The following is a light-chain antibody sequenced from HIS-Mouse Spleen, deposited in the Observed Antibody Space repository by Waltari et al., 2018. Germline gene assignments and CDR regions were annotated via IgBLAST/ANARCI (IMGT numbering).Light chain of an antibody. CDR1: SSDVVRANY. CDR2: YVS. J-gene: IGLJ2*01. V-gene: IGLV2-14*03. Sequence: QSALTQPASVSGSPGQQITTSSTGTSSDVVRANYAHWYQQHPGKATNLMIYYVSNRPSGVSNRFSGSKSGNTASLTISGLQAEDEADYYCSSYTSSSTEVFGGGTKLTVL. CDR3: SSYTSSSTEV.